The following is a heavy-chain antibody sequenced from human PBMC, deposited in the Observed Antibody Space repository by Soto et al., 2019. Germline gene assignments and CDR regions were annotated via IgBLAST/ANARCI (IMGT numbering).Heavy chain of an antibody. V-gene: IGHV1-8*01. J-gene: IGHJ5*02. CDR3: ATLPPRIEVTVLPIPT. Sequence: GASVKVSCKASGYTLTNYDINWVRQATGQGPEYMGWMNPNSGKIGYVQKFQGRVTMTSNTSISTAYMELSSLRFEDTAVYYCATLPPRIEVTVLPIPTWGQGTLVTVS. CDR1: GYTLTNYD. CDR2: MNPNSGKI. D-gene: IGHD2-15*01.